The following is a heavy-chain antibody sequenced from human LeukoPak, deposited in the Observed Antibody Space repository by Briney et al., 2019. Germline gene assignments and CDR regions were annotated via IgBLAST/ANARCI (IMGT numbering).Heavy chain of an antibody. CDR2: LSSSGSAF. J-gene: IGHJ4*02. Sequence: PGGSLRLSCEDSGFTFRSYEMNWVRQAPGKGLEWIAYLSSSGSAFSYADSVKGRFTIARDNAKNSLYLQLNSLRAEDTAIYYCARSQGPYDYWGQGTLVTVSS. CDR1: GFTFRSYE. CDR3: ARSQGPYDY. V-gene: IGHV3-48*03.